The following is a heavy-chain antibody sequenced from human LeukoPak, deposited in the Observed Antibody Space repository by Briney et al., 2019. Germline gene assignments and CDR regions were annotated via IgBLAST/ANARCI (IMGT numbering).Heavy chain of an antibody. J-gene: IGHJ4*02. D-gene: IGHD4/OR15-4a*01. Sequence: GGSLRLSCAASGFTFSSYSMNWVRQAPGKGLEWVSSISSSSRYIYYADSVKGRFTISRDNAKNSLYLQMNSLRAEDTAVYYCARDPVMTMVAPDYWGQGTLVTVSS. V-gene: IGHV3-21*01. CDR2: ISSSSRYI. CDR1: GFTFSSYS. CDR3: ARDPVMTMVAPDY.